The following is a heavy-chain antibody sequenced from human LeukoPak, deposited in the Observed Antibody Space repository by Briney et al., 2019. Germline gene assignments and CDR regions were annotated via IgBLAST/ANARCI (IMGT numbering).Heavy chain of an antibody. CDR2: IFHSGST. J-gene: IGHJ6*02. D-gene: IGHD1-26*01. CDR1: GYSISNGFY. CDR3: ARGDGSPSGILYYGMDV. Sequence: SETLSLTCTVSGYSISNGFYWAWIRQPPGKGLEWIGSIFHSGSTYYNPSLKIRVTISVDTSKNQFSLNLSSVTAADTAVYYCARGDGSPSGILYYGMDVWGQGTTVTVSS. V-gene: IGHV4-38-2*02.